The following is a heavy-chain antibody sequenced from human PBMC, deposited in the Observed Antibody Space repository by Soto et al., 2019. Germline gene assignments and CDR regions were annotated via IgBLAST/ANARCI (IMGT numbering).Heavy chain of an antibody. D-gene: IGHD2-21*02. V-gene: IGHV4-59*01. J-gene: IGHJ4*02. CDR1: GGSISTYY. Sequence: SETLSLTCTVSGGSISTYYWSWIRQPPGKGLEWIGYISNSGSTNYTPSLKSRVTISLDTSQNQFSLKLSSVTAADTAVYYCASFHRNHYYFFYWGPGTLVTVS. CDR3: ASFHRNHYYFFY. CDR2: ISNSGST.